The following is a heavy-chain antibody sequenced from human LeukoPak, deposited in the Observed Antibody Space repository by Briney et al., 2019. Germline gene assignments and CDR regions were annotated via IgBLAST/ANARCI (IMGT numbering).Heavy chain of an antibody. D-gene: IGHD2-21*02. Sequence: GGSLRLSCAASGFTFSSYSMNWVRQAPGKGLEWVSSISSSSSYIYYADSVKGRFTISRDNAKNSLYLQMNSLRAEDTAVYYCARRGEKVTHQVDYWGQGTLVTVSS. CDR2: ISSSSSYI. CDR1: GFTFSSYS. J-gene: IGHJ4*02. CDR3: ARRGEKVTHQVDY. V-gene: IGHV3-21*01.